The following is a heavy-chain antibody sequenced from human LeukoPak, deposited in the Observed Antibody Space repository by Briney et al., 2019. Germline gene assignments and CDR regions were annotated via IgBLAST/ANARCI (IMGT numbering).Heavy chain of an antibody. CDR3: ARDLSIWFGELLYY. CDR1: GFTFSSYS. CDR2: ISSSSSYI. V-gene: IGHV3-21*01. Sequence: GRSLRLSCAASGFTFSSYSMNWVRQAPGKGLEWVSSISSSSSYIYYADSVKGRFTISRDNAKNSLYLQMNSLRAEDTAVYYCARDLSIWFGELLYYWGQGTLVTVSS. J-gene: IGHJ4*02. D-gene: IGHD3-10*01.